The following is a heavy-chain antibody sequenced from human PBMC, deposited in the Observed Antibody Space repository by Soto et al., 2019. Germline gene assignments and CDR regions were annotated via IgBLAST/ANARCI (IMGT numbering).Heavy chain of an antibody. Sequence: PGGSLRLSCAASGFTLSSYAMSWVRQAPGKGLEWVSAISGSGGSTYYADSVKGRFTISRDNSKNTLYLQMNSLRAEDTAVYYCAKDSPKYCSGGSCYQDYWGQGTLVTVSS. J-gene: IGHJ4*02. V-gene: IGHV3-23*01. D-gene: IGHD2-15*01. CDR1: GFTLSSYA. CDR3: AKDSPKYCSGGSCYQDY. CDR2: ISGSGGST.